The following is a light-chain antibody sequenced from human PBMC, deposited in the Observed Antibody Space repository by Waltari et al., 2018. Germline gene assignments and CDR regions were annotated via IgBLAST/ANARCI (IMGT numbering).Light chain of an antibody. Sequence: EIVLTQSPGTLSLSPGDSATLSCRASQSVGRSLAWYQQKPGQAPRLLIYDASTRATGIPDRFSGSGSGTDFSLSISRLAPDDLAVYYCQHYVRLPVTFGQGTKVEFK. J-gene: IGKJ1*01. V-gene: IGKV3-20*01. CDR2: DAS. CDR1: QSVGRS. CDR3: QHYVRLPVT.